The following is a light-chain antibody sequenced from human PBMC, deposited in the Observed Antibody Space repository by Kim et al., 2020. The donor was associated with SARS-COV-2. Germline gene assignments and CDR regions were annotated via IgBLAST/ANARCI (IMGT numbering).Light chain of an antibody. J-gene: IGLJ3*02. Sequence: SVKLTCTLSSGHSSNAITWHQQQPEKGPRYLMKVNSDGSHNKGDGIPDRFSGSSSGAERYLTISSLQSEDEADYYCQTWGTDINWVFGGGTQLTVL. CDR1: SGHSSNA. CDR3: QTWGTDINWV. CDR2: VNSDGSH. V-gene: IGLV4-69*01.